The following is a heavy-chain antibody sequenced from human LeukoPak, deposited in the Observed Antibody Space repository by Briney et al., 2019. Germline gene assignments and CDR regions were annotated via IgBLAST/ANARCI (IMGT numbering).Heavy chain of an antibody. CDR1: GFTFSSYS. Sequence: GGSLRLSCAASGFTFSSYSMNWVRQAPGKGLEWVSSISSSSSYIYYADSLKGRFTISRDNAKNSLYLQMNSLRAEDTAVYYCARDMWAVTHPNPNWFDPCGQGTLVTVSS. D-gene: IGHD4-23*01. CDR3: ARDMWAVTHPNPNWFDP. J-gene: IGHJ5*02. V-gene: IGHV3-21*01. CDR2: ISSSSSYI.